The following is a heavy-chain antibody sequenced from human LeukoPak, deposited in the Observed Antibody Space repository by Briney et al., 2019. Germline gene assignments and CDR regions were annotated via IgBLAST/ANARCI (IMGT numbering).Heavy chain of an antibody. Sequence: SVKVSCKASGFTFTSSAMQWVRQARGQRLEWIGWIVVGSGNTNYAQKFQERVTITRDMSTSTAYMELSSLRSEDTAVYYCAADEGRDGCNVPRFDYWGQGTLVTVSS. J-gene: IGHJ4*02. CDR2: IVVGSGNT. CDR3: AADEGRDGCNVPRFDY. V-gene: IGHV1-58*02. CDR1: GFTFTSSA. D-gene: IGHD5-24*01.